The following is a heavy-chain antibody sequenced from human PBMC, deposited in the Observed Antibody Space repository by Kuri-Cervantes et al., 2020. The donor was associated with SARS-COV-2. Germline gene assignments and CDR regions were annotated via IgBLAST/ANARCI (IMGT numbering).Heavy chain of an antibody. CDR2: ISYDGSNK. CDR1: GFTFSSYA. J-gene: IGHJ3*02. Sequence: GESLKISCAGSGFTFSSYAMHWVRQAPGKGLEWVAVISYDGSNKYYADSVKGRFTISRDNSKNTLYLQMNSLRAEDTAVYYCARELTTAAFDIWGQGTMVTVSS. V-gene: IGHV3-30-3*01. D-gene: IGHD2/OR15-2a*01. CDR3: ARELTTAAFDI.